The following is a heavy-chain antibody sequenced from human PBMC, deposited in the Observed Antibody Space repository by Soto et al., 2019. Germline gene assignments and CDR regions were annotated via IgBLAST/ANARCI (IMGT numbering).Heavy chain of an antibody. J-gene: IGHJ5*02. Sequence: QVQLVQSGAEVKKPGASVKVSCKASGYTFTNYGISWVRQAPGQGLEWMGWISAYNGNTNFAQKLQGRVTMTTDTATSTAYMELRSLRSDDTAVYYCARGVGSGSYYNQYNWFDPWGQGTLVTVSS. V-gene: IGHV1-18*01. CDR1: GYTFTNYG. CDR3: ARGVGSGSYYNQYNWFDP. CDR2: ISAYNGNT. D-gene: IGHD3-10*01.